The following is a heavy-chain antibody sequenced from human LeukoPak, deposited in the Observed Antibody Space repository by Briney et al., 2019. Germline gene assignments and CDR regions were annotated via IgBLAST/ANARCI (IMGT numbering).Heavy chain of an antibody. Sequence: GGSLRLSCAASGFTFSSYSMNWVRQAPGKGLEWVSSISSSSSYIYYADSVKGRFTISRDNAKNSLYLQMNSLRAEDTAVYYCASGNCGGDCYTIDYWGQGTLVTVSS. CDR3: ASGNCGGDCYTIDY. J-gene: IGHJ4*02. D-gene: IGHD2-21*01. CDR2: ISSSSSYI. CDR1: GFTFSSYS. V-gene: IGHV3-21*01.